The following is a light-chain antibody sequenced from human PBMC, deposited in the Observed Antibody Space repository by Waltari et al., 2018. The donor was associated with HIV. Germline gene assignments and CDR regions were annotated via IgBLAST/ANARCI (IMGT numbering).Light chain of an antibody. CDR1: RSDVGDYNF. CDR2: DVN. J-gene: IGLJ1*01. CDR3: CSYSLTHTLV. V-gene: IGLV2-14*03. Sequence: QSALTQPASVSGSPGQSLTISCTGARSDVGDYNFVSWYQQHPDNAPKLIIYDVNDRPSGVSIRFSGSKSGNTASLTISGLQAEDEADYYCCSYSLTHTLVFGSGTKVTVL.